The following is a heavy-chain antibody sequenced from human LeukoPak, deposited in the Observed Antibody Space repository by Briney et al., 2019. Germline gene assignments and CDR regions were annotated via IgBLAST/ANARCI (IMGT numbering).Heavy chain of an antibody. J-gene: IGHJ3*02. D-gene: IGHD6-19*01. CDR3: ARDLAVAGKAHAFDI. Sequence: SETLSLTCTVSGGSISSSSYYWGWIRQPPGKGLEWIGSIYYSGSTYYNPSLKSRVTISVDTSKNQFSLKLSSVTAADTAVYYCARDLAVAGKAHAFDIWDQGTMVTVSS. V-gene: IGHV4-39*02. CDR1: GGSISSSSYY. CDR2: IYYSGST.